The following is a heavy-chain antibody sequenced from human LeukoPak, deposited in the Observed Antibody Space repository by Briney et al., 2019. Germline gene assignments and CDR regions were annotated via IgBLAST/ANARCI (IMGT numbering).Heavy chain of an antibody. D-gene: IGHD6-13*01. CDR2: IVVGRGNT. CDR1: GFTFTSYS. J-gene: IGHJ5*02. V-gene: IGHV1-58*01. Sequence: GTSVKVSCKASGFTFTSYSVQWVRQGRGQSLEWIGWIVVGRGNTNYAQKFQERVTITRDMSTSTAYMELSSLRSEDTAVYYCAAGQQLEEWAFDPWGQGTLVTVSS. CDR3: AAGQQLEEWAFDP.